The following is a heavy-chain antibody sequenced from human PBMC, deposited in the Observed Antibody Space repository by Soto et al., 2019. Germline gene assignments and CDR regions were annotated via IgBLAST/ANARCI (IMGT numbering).Heavy chain of an antibody. CDR1: SDSISSNYW. V-gene: IGHV4-4*02. CDR3: AAVSGGCSRTTCQLDP. D-gene: IGHD2-2*01. CDR2: IYRTGST. Sequence: SETLSLTCAVSSDSISSNYWWTWVRQSPGEGLEWIGEIYRTGSTNFNPSLGNRVTMSIDKSKNQFSLKLTSVTAADTAVYYCAAVSGGCSRTTCQLDPWGQGTLVTVSS. J-gene: IGHJ5*02.